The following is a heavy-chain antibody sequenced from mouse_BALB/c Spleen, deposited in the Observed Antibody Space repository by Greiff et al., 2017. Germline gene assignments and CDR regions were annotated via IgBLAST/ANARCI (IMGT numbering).Heavy chain of an antibody. V-gene: IGHV10S3*01. CDR3: VRDGNYAY. D-gene: IGHD2-1*01. CDR2: IRSKSNNYAT. J-gene: IGHJ2*01. Sequence: EAGGGLVQPKGSLKLSCAASGFTFNTNAMNWVRQAPGKGLEWVARIRSKSNNYATYYADSVKDRFTISRDDSQSMLYLQMNNLKTEDTAMYYCVRDGNYAYWGQGTTLTVSS. CDR1: GFTFNTNA.